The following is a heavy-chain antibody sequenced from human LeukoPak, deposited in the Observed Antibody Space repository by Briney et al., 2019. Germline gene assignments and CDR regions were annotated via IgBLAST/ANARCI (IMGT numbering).Heavy chain of an antibody. CDR3: AKSSGQLLDYYYYMDV. V-gene: IGHV3-23*01. Sequence: GGSLRLSCAASGFTFDDYAMHWVRQAPGKGLEWVSLISGSGGSTYYADSVKGRFTISRDNSKNTLYLQMNSLRAEDTAVYYCAKSSGQLLDYYYYMDVWGKGTTVTVSS. D-gene: IGHD2-2*01. CDR2: ISGSGGST. J-gene: IGHJ6*03. CDR1: GFTFDDYA.